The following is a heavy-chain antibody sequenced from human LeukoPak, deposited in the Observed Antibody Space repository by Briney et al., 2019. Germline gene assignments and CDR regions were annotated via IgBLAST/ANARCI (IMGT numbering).Heavy chain of an antibody. CDR2: INHSGST. CDR3: ASSSGSYPLDY. CDR1: GGSFSGYY. V-gene: IGHV4-34*01. D-gene: IGHD3-10*01. J-gene: IGHJ4*02. Sequence: PSETLSLTCAVYGGSFSGYYWSWIRQPPGKGLEWIGEINHSGSTNYNPSLKSRVTISVDTSKNQFSLKLSFVTAADTAVYYCASSSGSYPLDYWGQGTLVTVSS.